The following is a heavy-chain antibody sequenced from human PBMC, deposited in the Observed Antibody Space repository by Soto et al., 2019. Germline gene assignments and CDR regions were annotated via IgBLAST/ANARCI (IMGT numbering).Heavy chain of an antibody. Sequence: QVQLVQSGAEVKKPGASVKVSCKASGYTFTSYGISWVRQAPGQGLEWMGWISAYNGNTNYAQKLQGRVTMTTDTSTSTAYMELMSLRSDDTAVYYCARDSGPGVWGSYRPFDYWGQGTLVTVSS. J-gene: IGHJ4*02. V-gene: IGHV1-18*01. CDR3: ARDSGPGVWGSYRPFDY. D-gene: IGHD3-16*02. CDR2: ISAYNGNT. CDR1: GYTFTSYG.